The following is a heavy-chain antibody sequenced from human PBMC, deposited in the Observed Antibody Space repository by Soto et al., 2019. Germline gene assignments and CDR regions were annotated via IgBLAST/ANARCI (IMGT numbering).Heavy chain of an antibody. Sequence: QVQLVQSGAEVKKPGASVKVSCKASGYTFTSYGISWVRQAPGPGLEWMGWISVYNGNTNYAQKLQGRVTMTTDTSTSTAYMELRSLRSDDTAVYYCARDYTSKDYGDDVYHSWGQGTLVTVSS. CDR3: ARDYTSKDYGDDVYHS. D-gene: IGHD4-17*01. CDR1: GYTFTSYG. J-gene: IGHJ4*02. V-gene: IGHV1-18*01. CDR2: ISVYNGNT.